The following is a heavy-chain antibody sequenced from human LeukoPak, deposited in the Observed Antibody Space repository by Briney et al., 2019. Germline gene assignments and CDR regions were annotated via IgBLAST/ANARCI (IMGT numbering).Heavy chain of an antibody. D-gene: IGHD3-22*01. CDR3: ARREDRITMIRGAFDI. CDR2: INHSGST. Sequence: PSETLSLTCAVYGGSFSGYYWSWIRQPPGKGLEWIGEINHSGSTNYNPSLKSRVTISVDTSKNQFSLKLSSVTAADTAVYYCARREDRITMIRGAFDIWGQGTMVTVSS. V-gene: IGHV4-34*01. J-gene: IGHJ3*02. CDR1: GGSFSGYY.